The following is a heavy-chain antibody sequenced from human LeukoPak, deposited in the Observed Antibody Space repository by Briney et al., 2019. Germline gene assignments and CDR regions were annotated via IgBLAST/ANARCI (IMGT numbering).Heavy chain of an antibody. J-gene: IGHJ4*02. CDR1: GFTVSSNY. CDR3: ARLAEEGYYYDSSGYYPYYFDY. D-gene: IGHD3-22*01. Sequence: GGSLRLSCAASGFTVSSNYMSWVRQAPGKGLEWVSVIYSGGSTYYADSVKGRFTISRDNSKNTLYLQMNSLRAEDTAVYYCARLAEEGYYYDSSGYYPYYFDYWGQGTLVTVSS. V-gene: IGHV3-66*04. CDR2: IYSGGST.